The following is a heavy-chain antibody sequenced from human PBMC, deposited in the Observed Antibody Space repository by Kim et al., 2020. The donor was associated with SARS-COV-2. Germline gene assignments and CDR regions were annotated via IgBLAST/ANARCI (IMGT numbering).Heavy chain of an antibody. CDR2: ISDDGSNK. CDR3: ARVPIADYFDY. CDR1: GFTFSSYA. J-gene: IGHJ4*02. V-gene: IGHV3-30-3*01. Sequence: GGSLRLSCAASGFTFSSYAMHWVRQAPGKGLEWVAVISDDGSNKYYADSVKGRFTISRDNSKNTLYLQMNSLRAEDTAVYYCARVPIADYFDYWGQGTLVTVSS. D-gene: IGHD6-13*01.